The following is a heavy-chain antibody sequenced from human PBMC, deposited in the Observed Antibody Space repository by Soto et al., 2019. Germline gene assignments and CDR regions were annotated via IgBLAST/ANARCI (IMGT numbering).Heavy chain of an antibody. CDR3: ARDRTYYYGSGIQGYFDY. J-gene: IGHJ4*02. CDR2: ISAYNGNT. V-gene: IGHV1-18*01. Sequence: GXSVKVSCKASGYTFTSYGISWVRQAPGQGLEWMGWISAYNGNTNYAQKLQGRVTMTTDTSTSTAYMELRSLRSDDTAVYYCARDRTYYYGSGIQGYFDYWGQGTLVTVSS. D-gene: IGHD3-10*01. CDR1: GYTFTSYG.